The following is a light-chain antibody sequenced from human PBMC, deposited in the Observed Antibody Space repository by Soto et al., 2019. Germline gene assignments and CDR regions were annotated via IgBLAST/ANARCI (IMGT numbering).Light chain of an antibody. J-gene: IGLJ1*01. V-gene: IGLV2-14*02. Sequence: QSALTQPASVSGSPGQSITISCTGTSRDVGTYNRVSWYQQHPGKAPKLMIYEVSNRPSGVSNRFSASKSGNTASLTISGLQAEDEADYYCSSYLPTSILYVFGTGTKVTVL. CDR2: EVS. CDR3: SSYLPTSILYV. CDR1: SRDVGTYNR.